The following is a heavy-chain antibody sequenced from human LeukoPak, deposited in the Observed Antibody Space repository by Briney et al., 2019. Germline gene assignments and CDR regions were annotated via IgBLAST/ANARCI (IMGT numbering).Heavy chain of an antibody. CDR2: IGTAGEI. CDR1: GFTFSSYA. V-gene: IGHV3-13*01. CDR3: ARSSRELGGYAPWELMPPFDY. D-gene: IGHD1-7*01. J-gene: IGHJ4*02. Sequence: GGSLRLSCAASGFTFSSYAMSWVRQAPGKGLEWVSGIGTAGEIYYPGSVKGRFTISRENAKNSLYLQMNSLRAGDTAVYYCARSSRELGGYAPWELMPPFDYWGQGTLVTVSS.